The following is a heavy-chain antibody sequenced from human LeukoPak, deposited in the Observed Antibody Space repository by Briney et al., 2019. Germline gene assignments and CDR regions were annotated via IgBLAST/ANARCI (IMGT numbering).Heavy chain of an antibody. CDR1: GFTVSSNY. CDR2: IYYSGST. J-gene: IGHJ6*02. V-gene: IGHV4-59*02. CDR3: ARDCVDYYGMGV. Sequence: GSLRLSCAASGFTVSSNYMSWIRQPPGKGLEWIGYIYYSGSTNYNPSLKSRVAISVDTSKNQFSLKLSSVTAADTAVYYCARDCVDYYGMGVWGQGTTVTVSS.